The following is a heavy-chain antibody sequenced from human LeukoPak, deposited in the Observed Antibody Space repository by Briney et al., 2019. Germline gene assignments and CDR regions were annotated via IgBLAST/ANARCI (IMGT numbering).Heavy chain of an antibody. J-gene: IGHJ4*02. Sequence: ASVKVSCKASGYTYTSYGISWVRQAPGQGLEWMGWISAYNGNTNYAQKLQGRVTMTTDTSTSTAYMEVSSLRSEDTAVYYCATDHSYGSSWDYWGQGTLVTVSS. CDR3: ATDHSYGSSWDY. D-gene: IGHD5-18*01. CDR1: GYTYTSYG. V-gene: IGHV1-18*01. CDR2: ISAYNGNT.